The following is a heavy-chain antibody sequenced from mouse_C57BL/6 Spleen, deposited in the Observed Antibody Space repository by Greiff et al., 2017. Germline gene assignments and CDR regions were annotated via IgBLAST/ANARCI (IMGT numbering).Heavy chain of an antibody. CDR1: GYTFTSYR. Sequence: QVTLLQPGAELVKPGASVKVSCKASGYTFTSYRMHWVKQSPGQGLEWFGRLHPSDSDTNYNHKFKGKVTLTVDKSSSTAYMQLSSLTSDYSAVFYCARGCYYGYWGKGTTLTVSS. CDR2: LHPSDSDT. CDR3: ARGCYYGY. J-gene: IGHJ2*01. D-gene: IGHD1-1*01. V-gene: IGHV1-74*01.